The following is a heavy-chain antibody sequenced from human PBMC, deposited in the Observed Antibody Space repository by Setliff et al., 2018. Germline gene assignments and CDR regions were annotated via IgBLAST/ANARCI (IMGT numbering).Heavy chain of an antibody. CDR1: GGSISSGNW. D-gene: IGHD4-4*01. J-gene: IGHJ4*02. V-gene: IGHV4-4*02. Sequence: SETLSLTCAVSGGSISSGNWWSWVRQTPGKGLEWIGEINHSGKTNHKPSLKSRVTMSVDKSKNQFSLKLNSVTAADTAVYYCARSYSNSLEYWGQGTPVTVSS. CDR3: ARSYSNSLEY. CDR2: INHSGKT.